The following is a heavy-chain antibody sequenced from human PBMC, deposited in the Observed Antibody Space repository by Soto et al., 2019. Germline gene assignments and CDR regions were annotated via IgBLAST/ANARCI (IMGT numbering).Heavy chain of an antibody. Sequence: PSETLSLTCAVSSGSISSSNWWSWVRQPPGKGLEWIGEIYHSGSTNYNPSLKSRVTISVDKSKNQFSLKLSSVTAADTAVYYCARVGHHLKKIAAAGTLDYWGQGTLVTVSS. CDR2: IYHSGST. CDR3: ARVGHHLKKIAAAGTLDY. V-gene: IGHV4-4*02. D-gene: IGHD6-13*01. CDR1: SGSISSSNW. J-gene: IGHJ4*02.